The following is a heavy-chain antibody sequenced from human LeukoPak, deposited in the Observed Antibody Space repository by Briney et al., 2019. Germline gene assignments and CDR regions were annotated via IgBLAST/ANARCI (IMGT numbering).Heavy chain of an antibody. Sequence: ASVKVSCKASGYTFTRYAMNWVRQVPGQGLEWMGWINTNTGNPTYAQGFTGRFVFSLDTSVSTAYLQISSLEAEDTAVYYCARAGEPVYYYYMDVWGKGTTVTVSS. D-gene: IGHD7-27*01. CDR1: GYTFTRYA. CDR2: INTNTGNP. J-gene: IGHJ6*03. V-gene: IGHV7-4-1*02. CDR3: ARAGEPVYYYYMDV.